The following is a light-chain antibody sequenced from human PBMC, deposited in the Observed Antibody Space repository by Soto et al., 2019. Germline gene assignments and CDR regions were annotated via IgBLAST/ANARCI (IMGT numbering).Light chain of an antibody. V-gene: IGKV2-28*01. CDR1: QSLLHSNGYNY. CDR3: MQVLHTPPT. CDR2: LGS. Sequence: DIVMTQSPLSLPVTPGEPASISCRSSQSLLHSNGYNYLNWFLQKPGQSPQLLIYLGSNRASGVPDRFSGSGSGTDFSLKISRVEAEDVGVYYCMQVLHTPPTFGQGTKVEIK. J-gene: IGKJ1*01.